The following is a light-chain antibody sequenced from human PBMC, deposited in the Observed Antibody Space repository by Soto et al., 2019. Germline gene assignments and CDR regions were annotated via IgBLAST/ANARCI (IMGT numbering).Light chain of an antibody. CDR1: QSVFSW. CDR2: DAS. J-gene: IGKJ1*01. V-gene: IGKV1-5*01. Sequence: DIQLTQSPSTLSASVGDRVTITCRASQSVFSWLAWYQQKPGKAPKLLIYDASTLEGGVPSRFRGSGSGAEFTLTIGGLQPDDFATYHCQQYNSFSWSFGQGTKVDIK. CDR3: QQYNSFSWS.